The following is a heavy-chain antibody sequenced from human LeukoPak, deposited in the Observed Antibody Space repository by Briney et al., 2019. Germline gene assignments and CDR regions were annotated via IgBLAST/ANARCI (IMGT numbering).Heavy chain of an antibody. J-gene: IGHJ3*02. V-gene: IGHV1-69*04. Sequence: SVKVSCKASGGTFSSYTISWVRQAPGQGLEWMGRIIPILGIANYAQKFQGRVTITADKSTSTAYMELSSLRSEDAAVYYCARDYYDSSGYIPNGAFDIWGQGTMVTVSS. CDR3: ARDYYDSSGYIPNGAFDI. CDR1: GGTFSSYT. D-gene: IGHD3-22*01. CDR2: IIPILGIA.